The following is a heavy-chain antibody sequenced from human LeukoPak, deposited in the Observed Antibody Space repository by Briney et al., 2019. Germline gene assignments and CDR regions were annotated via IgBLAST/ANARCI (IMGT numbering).Heavy chain of an antibody. CDR2: ISYDGSNK. J-gene: IGHJ4*02. CDR1: GFTFSSYG. CDR3: ADYGSGSPPN. Sequence: PGRSLRLSCAASGFTFSSYGMHWVRRAPGKGLEWVAVISYDGSNKYYADSVKGRFTISRDNSKNTLYLQMNSLRAEDTAVYYCADYGSGSPPNWGQGTLVTVSS. V-gene: IGHV3-30*03. D-gene: IGHD3-10*01.